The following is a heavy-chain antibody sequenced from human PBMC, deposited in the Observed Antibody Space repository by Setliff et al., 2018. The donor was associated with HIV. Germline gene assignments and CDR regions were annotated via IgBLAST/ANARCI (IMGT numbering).Heavy chain of an antibody. D-gene: IGHD6-13*01. CDR3: ASAVGSSSWLRALDY. CDR2: IYHSGST. V-gene: IGHV4-4*02. J-gene: IGHJ4*02. CDR1: GGSISSSNW. Sequence: PSETLSLTCAVSGGSISSSNWWNWVRQPPGKGLEWIGEIYHSGSTNYNPSLKSRVTISVDKSKNQFSLKLTSVTAADTAVYYCASAVGSSSWLRALDYWGQGTLVTVS.